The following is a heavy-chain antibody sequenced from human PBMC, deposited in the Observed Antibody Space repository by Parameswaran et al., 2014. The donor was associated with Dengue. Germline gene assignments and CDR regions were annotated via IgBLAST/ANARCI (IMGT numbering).Heavy chain of an antibody. Sequence: ASETLSLTCTVSGGSISSYYWSWIRQPPGKGLEWIGYIYYSGSTNYNPSLKSRVTISVDTSKNQFSLKLSSVTAADTAVYYCARRVRSGYYSYFDYWGQGTLVTVSS. CDR2: IYYSGST. CDR1: GGSISSYY. D-gene: IGHD3-22*01. J-gene: IGHJ4*02. CDR3: ARRVRSGYYSYFDY. V-gene: IGHV4-59*08.